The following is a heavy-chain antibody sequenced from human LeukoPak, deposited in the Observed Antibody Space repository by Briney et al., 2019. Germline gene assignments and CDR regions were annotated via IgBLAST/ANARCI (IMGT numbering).Heavy chain of an antibody. V-gene: IGHV3-21*01. Sequence: PGGSLRLSCAASGFTFRSYNMNWVRQAPGKGLEWVSSISSGSSSIHYADSVKGRFTISRDNAKNSLYLQMNSLRAEDTAVYYCARYAPGSSFLCDYWGQGALVTVSS. CDR3: ARYAPGSSFLCDY. CDR1: GFTFRSYN. CDR2: ISSGSSSI. J-gene: IGHJ4*02. D-gene: IGHD2-15*01.